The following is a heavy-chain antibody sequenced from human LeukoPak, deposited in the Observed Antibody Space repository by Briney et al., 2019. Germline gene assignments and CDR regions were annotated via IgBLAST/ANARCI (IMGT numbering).Heavy chain of an antibody. V-gene: IGHV4-30-4*08. CDR1: GCTISSGAYY. Sequence: PSQTLCLTCTASGCTISSGAYYWSWIAQPQGKDLECIGFIYSSGSTYYSPSLKSRIAMSIDTSKIQFSLKLSSVTAADTATYYCARRNYYASSWYFDLWGRGTLVTVSS. D-gene: IGHD3-10*01. J-gene: IGHJ2*01. CDR2: IYSSGST. CDR3: ARRNYYASSWYFDL.